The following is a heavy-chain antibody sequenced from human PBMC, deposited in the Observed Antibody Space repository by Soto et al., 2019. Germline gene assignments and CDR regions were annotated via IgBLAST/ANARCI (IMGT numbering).Heavy chain of an antibody. D-gene: IGHD2-21*02. J-gene: IGHJ4*02. CDR2: IYSSGAT. CDR3: ARGPFCGDDCYFDV. CDR1: VGSISGFY. V-gene: IGHV4-4*07. Sequence: PSETLSLTCTVAVGSISGFYWSWVRQAAGKGLEWIGRIYSSGATKYNPSLRNRVTMSVDTSTDQYSLNLASMTAADTAVYFCARGPFCGDDCYFDVWGQGTQVTVSS.